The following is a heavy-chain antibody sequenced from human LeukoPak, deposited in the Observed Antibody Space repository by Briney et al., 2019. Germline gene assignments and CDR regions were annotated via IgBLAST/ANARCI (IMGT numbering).Heavy chain of an antibody. Sequence: SETLSLTCAVYGASLNTYSWSWIRQFPGRGLEWIGEINQSGSINYNPSLKSRVTISVDTSKNQFSLKLSSVTAADTAVYYCARRLVGATTLDYWGQGTLVTVSS. V-gene: IGHV4-34*01. CDR2: INQSGSI. CDR1: GASLNTYS. J-gene: IGHJ4*02. D-gene: IGHD1-26*01. CDR3: ARRLVGATTLDY.